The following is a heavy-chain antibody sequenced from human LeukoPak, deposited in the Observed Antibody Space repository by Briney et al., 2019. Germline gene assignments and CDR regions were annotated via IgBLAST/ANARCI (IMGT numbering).Heavy chain of an antibody. D-gene: IGHD3-22*01. CDR1: GFTFSNAW. J-gene: IGHJ3*02. CDR3: TTDTLYYYDSSGYYYPGAFDI. Sequence: GGSLRLSCAASGFTFSNAWMSWVRQAPGKGLEWVGRIKSKTDGGTTDYAAPVKGRFTISRDDSKNTLYLQMNSLKTEDTAVYYCTTDTLYYYDSSGYYYPGAFDIWGQGTMVTVSS. CDR2: IKSKTDGGTT. V-gene: IGHV3-15*01.